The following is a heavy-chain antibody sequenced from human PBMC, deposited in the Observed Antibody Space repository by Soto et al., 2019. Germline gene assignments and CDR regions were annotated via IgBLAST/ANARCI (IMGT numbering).Heavy chain of an antibody. CDR3: AAPYDFWSGLPAGNWFDP. CDR2: IVVGSGNT. D-gene: IGHD3-3*01. CDR1: GFTFTSSA. Sequence: SVKVSCKASGFTFTSSAVQWVRQARGQRLEWIGWIVVGSGNTNYAQKFQERVTITRDMSTSTAYMELSSLRSEDTAVYYCAAPYDFWSGLPAGNWFDPWGQGTLVTVSS. J-gene: IGHJ5*02. V-gene: IGHV1-58*01.